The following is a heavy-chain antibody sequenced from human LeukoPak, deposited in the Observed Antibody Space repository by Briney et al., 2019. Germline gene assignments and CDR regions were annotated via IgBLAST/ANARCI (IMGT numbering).Heavy chain of an antibody. Sequence: GGSLRLSCAASGFTFSDYWMTWVRQAPGKGPEWVANIKQDGSEKYYVDSVKGRFTISRDNAKNSLYLQVNSLRAEDTAVYYCARVATFDNWGQGSLVTVSS. CDR1: GFTFSDYW. V-gene: IGHV3-7*01. CDR2: IKQDGSEK. D-gene: IGHD2-15*01. CDR3: ARVATFDN. J-gene: IGHJ4*02.